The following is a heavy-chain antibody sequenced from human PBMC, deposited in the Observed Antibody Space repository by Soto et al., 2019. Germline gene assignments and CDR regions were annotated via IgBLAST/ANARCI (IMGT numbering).Heavy chain of an antibody. CDR3: VRDLEQNQLLSDAFDS. CDR2: ISSGGGSI. V-gene: IGHV3-11*01. CDR1: GFTFSDYY. Sequence: GGSLRLSGAASGFTFSDYYITWIRQPPGKGLEWVSYISSGGGSIYYADSVKGRFTISRDNARDSLYLQMDSLRTDDTALYCCVRDLEQNQLLSDAFDSFGQGTMVTF. J-gene: IGHJ3*02. D-gene: IGHD1-26*01.